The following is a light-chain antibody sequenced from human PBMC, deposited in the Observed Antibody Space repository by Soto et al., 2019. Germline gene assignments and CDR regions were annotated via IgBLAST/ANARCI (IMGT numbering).Light chain of an antibody. J-gene: IGLJ2*01. V-gene: IGLV2-14*01. CDR3: SSYTSSSTLRV. CDR2: DVS. CDR1: SRDVGGYNY. Sequence: QSVLTQPASVSGSPGQSITISCTGTSRDVGGYNYVSWYQQHPGKAPKLMIYDVSNRPSGVSNRFSGSKSGNTASLTISGLQAEDEAEYYCSSYTSSSTLRVFGGGTKLTVL.